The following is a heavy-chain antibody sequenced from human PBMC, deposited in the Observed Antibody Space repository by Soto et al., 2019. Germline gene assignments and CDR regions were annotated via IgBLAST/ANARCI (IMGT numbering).Heavy chain of an antibody. V-gene: IGHV5-51*01. CDR1: GYSFISSW. D-gene: IGHD6-13*01. CDR2: IYPGDSDT. Sequence: PGESLKIYCQASGYSFISSWIGWVRQMPGKGLEWMGIIYPGDSDTRYSPSFQGQVTISADKSTSTAYLQWSSLKASDTATYYCARMMAASVTAFDYWGQGALFTVP. J-gene: IGHJ4*02. CDR3: ARMMAASVTAFDY.